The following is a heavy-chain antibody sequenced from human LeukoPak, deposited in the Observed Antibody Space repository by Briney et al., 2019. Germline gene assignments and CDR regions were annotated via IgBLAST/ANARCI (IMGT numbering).Heavy chain of an antibody. CDR2: IIPIFGTA. J-gene: IGHJ4*02. CDR1: GGTFSSYA. D-gene: IGHD3-22*01. Sequence: GASVKVSCKASGGTFSSYAISWVRQAPGQGLEWMGRIIPIFGTANYAQKFQGRVTITTDESTSTAYMELSSLRSEDTAVYYCARVSYSSSGHDYWGQGTLVTVSS. V-gene: IGHV1-69*05. CDR3: ARVSYSSSGHDY.